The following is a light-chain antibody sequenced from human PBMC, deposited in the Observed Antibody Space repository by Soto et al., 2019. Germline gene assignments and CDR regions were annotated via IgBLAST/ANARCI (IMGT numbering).Light chain of an antibody. Sequence: EIVMTQSPATLSVSPGERATLSCRASQSVSSNLAWYQQKPGQAPRLLIYGASTRATGIPARFSGSGSGTEFTLTISSLQSEDFAVYYCQKYNNWPRVFGQGTKVDIK. CDR2: GAS. V-gene: IGKV3-15*01. CDR3: QKYNNWPRV. J-gene: IGKJ1*01. CDR1: QSVSSN.